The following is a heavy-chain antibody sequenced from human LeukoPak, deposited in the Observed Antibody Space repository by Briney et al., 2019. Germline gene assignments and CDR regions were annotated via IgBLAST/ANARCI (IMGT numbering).Heavy chain of an antibody. D-gene: IGHD3-3*01. Sequence: SETLSLTCTVSGGSISSGTYYWGWIRQPPGKGLEWIGSIYYSGNTYYNPSLKSRVTISLDTSKKEFSLKLSSVTAADTAVYYCAREPTITIFGVVITSYLDSWGQGTLVTVSS. J-gene: IGHJ4*02. CDR1: GGSISSGTYY. CDR3: AREPTITIFGVVITSYLDS. CDR2: IYYSGNT. V-gene: IGHV4-39*07.